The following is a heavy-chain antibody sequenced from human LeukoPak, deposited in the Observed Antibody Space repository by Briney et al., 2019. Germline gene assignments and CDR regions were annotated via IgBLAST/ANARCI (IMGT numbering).Heavy chain of an antibody. CDR2: IYPDDSDT. CDR1: GYRFTSYW. CDR3: ARWGFLDH. J-gene: IGHJ4*02. V-gene: IGHV5-51*01. Sequence: GESQKISCKGSGYRFTSYWIAWVRQMPGKGLEWMGIIYPDDSDTRYSPSFQGQVTISADKSINTAYLQWSSLKASDTAMYYCARWGFLDHWGQGTLVTVSS. D-gene: IGHD3-16*01.